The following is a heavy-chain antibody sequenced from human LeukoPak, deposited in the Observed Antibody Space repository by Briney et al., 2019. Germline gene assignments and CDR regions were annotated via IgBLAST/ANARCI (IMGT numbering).Heavy chain of an antibody. CDR2: IDPSDSYT. V-gene: IGHV5-10-1*01. CDR3: AGHRPGYCSSTSCYE. CDR1: GYSFTSYW. J-gene: IGHJ4*02. D-gene: IGHD2-2*03. Sequence: PGESPKIPCKGSGYSFTSYWISWVRQMPGKGLEWMGRIDPSDSYTNHRPSFQGHVTISADKSISTAYLQWSSLKASDTAMYYCAGHRPGYCSSTSCYEWGQGTLVTVSS.